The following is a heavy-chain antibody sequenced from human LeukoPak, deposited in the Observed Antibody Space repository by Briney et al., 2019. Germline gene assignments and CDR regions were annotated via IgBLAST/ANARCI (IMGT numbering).Heavy chain of an antibody. CDR2: ISYTGSYI. J-gene: IGHJ4*02. CDR3: ARDLSGYFDY. V-gene: IGHV3-21*01. CDR1: GFTFSSYG. D-gene: IGHD2-15*01. Sequence: GGSLRLSCVVSGFTFSSYGMNWVRQAPGKGLEWVSSISYTGSYIYYADSVKGRFTISRDNAKNSLYLQMNSLRVEDTAVYYCARDLSGYFDYWGQGTLVTVSS.